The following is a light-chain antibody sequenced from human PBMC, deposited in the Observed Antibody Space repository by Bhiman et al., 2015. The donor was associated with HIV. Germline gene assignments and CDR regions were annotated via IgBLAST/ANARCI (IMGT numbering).Light chain of an antibody. CDR3: QAWDRTTSCV. Sequence: SYELTQPPSVSVSPGQTASITCSGDKLGDKYVCWYQQKPGQSPVLVMYQDNKRPSGIPERFSGSNSGDTATLTISGTQAMDEADYYCQAWDRTTSCVFGTGTKVTVL. CDR1: KLGDKY. V-gene: IGLV3-1*01. CDR2: QDN. J-gene: IGLJ1*01.